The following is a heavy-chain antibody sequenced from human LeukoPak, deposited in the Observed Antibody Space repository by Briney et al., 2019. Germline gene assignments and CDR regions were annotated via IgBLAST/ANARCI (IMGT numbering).Heavy chain of an antibody. Sequence: PSETLSLTCTVSGGSISSYYWSWIRQPPGKGLEWIGYIYYSGSTNYNPSLKSRVTISVDTSKNQFSLKLSSVTAADTAVYYCARSSSGWYGDYYYYYYMDVWGKGTTVTISS. CDR3: ARSSSGWYGDYYYYYYMDV. CDR1: GGSISSYY. V-gene: IGHV4-59*01. CDR2: IYYSGST. J-gene: IGHJ6*03. D-gene: IGHD6-19*01.